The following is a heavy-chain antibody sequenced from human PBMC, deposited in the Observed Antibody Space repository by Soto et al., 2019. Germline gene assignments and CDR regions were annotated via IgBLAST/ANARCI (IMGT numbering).Heavy chain of an antibody. Sequence: QVQLVQSGAEVKKPGSSVKVSCKASGGTFSSYAISWVRQAPGQGLEWMGGIIPIFGTANYAQKFQGRVRITADESTSTAYMELSSLRSEDTAVYYCARDNGGSYSNDYYYYYGMDVWGQGTTVTVSS. V-gene: IGHV1-69*01. D-gene: IGHD1-26*01. CDR3: ARDNGGSYSNDYYYYYGMDV. CDR2: IIPIFGTA. CDR1: GGTFSSYA. J-gene: IGHJ6*02.